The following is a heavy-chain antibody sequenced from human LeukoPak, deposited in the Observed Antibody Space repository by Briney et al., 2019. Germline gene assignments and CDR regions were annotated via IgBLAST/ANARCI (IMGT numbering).Heavy chain of an antibody. CDR1: GYTFTGYY. CDR2: INPNSGGT. V-gene: IGHV1-2*06. CDR3: ARGGPGGSGSYYNIDY. J-gene: IGHJ4*02. D-gene: IGHD3-10*01. Sequence: GASVKVSCKASGYTFTGYYMHWVRQAPGQGLEWMGRINPNSGGTNYAQKFQGRVTMTRDTSMSTAYMELSRLRSDDTAVYYCARGGPGGSGSYYNIDYWGQGTLVTVSS.